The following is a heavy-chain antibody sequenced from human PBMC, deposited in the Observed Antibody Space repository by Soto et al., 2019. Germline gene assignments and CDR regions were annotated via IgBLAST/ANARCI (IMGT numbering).Heavy chain of an antibody. CDR2: IKHDVSEK. CDR3: ARERKGGDFDY. V-gene: IGHV3-7*03. Sequence: EVQLVESGGGLVQPGGSLRLSCDASGFTFSTYWMSWVRQAPGKGLEWVANIKHDVSEKYYVGSVKGRFIISRDNAKTSVYLQMNRLRVEDTAVYYCARERKGGDFDYWGQRTLVTVSS. J-gene: IGHJ4*02. D-gene: IGHD2-15*01. CDR1: GFTFSTYW.